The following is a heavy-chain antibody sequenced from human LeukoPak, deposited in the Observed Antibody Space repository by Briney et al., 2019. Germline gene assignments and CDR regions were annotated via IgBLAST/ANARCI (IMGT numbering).Heavy chain of an antibody. CDR3: ARGRGGDNSNWFDP. Sequence: GGSLGLSCAASGFTFSDYSMNWVRQAPGKGLEWVSAIIKSGSHIYYADSVKGRFTISRDNADNPLYPQMTGLRDEDTAVYYCARGRGGDNSNWFDPWGPGTLVTVSS. CDR1: GFTFSDYS. CDR2: IIKSGSHI. D-gene: IGHD1-20*01. J-gene: IGHJ5*02. V-gene: IGHV3-21*01.